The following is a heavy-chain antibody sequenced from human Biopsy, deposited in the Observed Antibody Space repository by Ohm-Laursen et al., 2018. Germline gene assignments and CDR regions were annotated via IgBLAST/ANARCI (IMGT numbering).Heavy chain of an antibody. CDR3: ATKLTGYFHH. CDR1: GGIFSNYG. J-gene: IGHJ1*01. Sequence: SVKVSCKAPGGIFSNYGVNWVRQAPGQGLEWLGGNIPILGTGNYAQKFQDRVTVAAGTSTSTATMELRSLRSDDTAVYYCATKLTGYFHHWGQGTLVIVSS. D-gene: IGHD3-9*01. CDR2: NIPILGTG. V-gene: IGHV1-69*06.